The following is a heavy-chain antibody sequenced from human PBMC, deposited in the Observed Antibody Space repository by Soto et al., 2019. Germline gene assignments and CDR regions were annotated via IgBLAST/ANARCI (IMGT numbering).Heavy chain of an antibody. CDR1: GGSFSGYY. CDR2: INHSGST. Sequence: SETLSLTCAVYGGSFSGYYWSWIRQPPGKGLEWIGEINHSGSTNYNPSLKSRVTISVDTSKNQFSLKLSSVTAADTAVYYCARVARPGKFDYWGQGTLVTVSS. J-gene: IGHJ4*02. CDR3: ARVARPGKFDY. D-gene: IGHD6-6*01. V-gene: IGHV4-34*01.